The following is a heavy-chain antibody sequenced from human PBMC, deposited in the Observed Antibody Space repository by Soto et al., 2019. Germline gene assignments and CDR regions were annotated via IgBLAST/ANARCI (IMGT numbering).Heavy chain of an antibody. D-gene: IGHD3-10*01. Sequence: GGSLRLSCAASGFTFSSYAMHWVRQAPGKGLEWVAVISYDGSNKYYADSVKGRFTISRDNSKNTLYLQMNSLRAEDTAVYYCARDSSTMVRINWFDPWGQGTLVTVSS. CDR2: ISYDGSNK. CDR3: ARDSSTMVRINWFDP. J-gene: IGHJ5*02. CDR1: GFTFSSYA. V-gene: IGHV3-30-3*01.